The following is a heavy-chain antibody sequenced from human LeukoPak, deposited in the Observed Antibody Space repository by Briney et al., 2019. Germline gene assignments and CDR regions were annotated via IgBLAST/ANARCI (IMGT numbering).Heavy chain of an antibody. D-gene: IGHD6-19*01. CDR3: ARQVGHWLTH. CDR1: GXSFNTYC. V-gene: IGHV5-51*01. CDR2: IYPGDSEV. Sequence: GESLKISFKGSGXSFNTYCIGWVRQMPGKGLECMGIIYPGDSEVRYSPSFQGQVTISADKSISTAYLQWSSLKASDSAMYYCARQVGHWLTHWGQGTLVTVSS. J-gene: IGHJ4*02.